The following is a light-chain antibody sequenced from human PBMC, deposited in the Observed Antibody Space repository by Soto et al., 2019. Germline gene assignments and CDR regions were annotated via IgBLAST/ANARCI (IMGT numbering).Light chain of an antibody. Sequence: EIVLTQSPGTLSLSPGERATLSCRASQSVSSTYLAWYQQKPGQAPRLLIYGASSRATGIPDRFSGSGSGTDFSLTISRLEPEDSAVHYCQPYGTSPPYTFGQGTKLEIK. CDR1: QSVSSTY. CDR2: GAS. V-gene: IGKV3-20*01. J-gene: IGKJ2*01. CDR3: QPYGTSPPYT.